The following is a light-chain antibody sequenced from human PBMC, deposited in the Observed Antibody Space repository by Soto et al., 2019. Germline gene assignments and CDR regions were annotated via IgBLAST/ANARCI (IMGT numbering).Light chain of an antibody. Sequence: EIVLTQSPGTVSLSPGERATLSCRASQSVSSRNLAWYRQKPGQAPSLLIFGASNRATGIPDRFSCSGSGTDFTFTISRLEPEDCAVYYCLRYGDSPPAYTFGQGTKLEIK. CDR3: LRYGDSPPAYT. J-gene: IGKJ2*01. CDR1: QSVSSRN. V-gene: IGKV3-20*01. CDR2: GAS.